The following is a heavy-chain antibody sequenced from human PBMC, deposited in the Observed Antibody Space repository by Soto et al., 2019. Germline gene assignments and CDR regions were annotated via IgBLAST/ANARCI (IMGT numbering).Heavy chain of an antibody. J-gene: IGHJ6*04. D-gene: IGHD6-19*01. CDR2: IYPGDSDT. V-gene: IGHV5-51*01. CDR1: GYNFSSYW. CDR3: ARSKRGAYSSGWYSLSRYYTNATDV. Sequence: GESLKISCKASGYNFSSYWIGWVRQMPGKGLEWMGIIYPGDSDTKYSPSVQGQVTISADRSISTAYLQWTSLKASDTAMYYCARSKRGAYSSGWYSLSRYYTNATDVWGKAPTVTVSS.